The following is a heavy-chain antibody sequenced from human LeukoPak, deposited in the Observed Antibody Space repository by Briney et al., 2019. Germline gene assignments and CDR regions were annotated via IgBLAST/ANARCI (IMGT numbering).Heavy chain of an antibody. Sequence: PGGSLRLSCAASGFTFSSYEMTWVRQAPGKGLEWVSYISSSGSTIYYADSVKGRFTISRDNAKNSLYLQMNSLRAEDTAVYYCARDLGSGWADFDYWGQGTLVTVSS. D-gene: IGHD6-19*01. V-gene: IGHV3-48*03. J-gene: IGHJ4*02. CDR1: GFTFSSYE. CDR2: ISSSGSTI. CDR3: ARDLGSGWADFDY.